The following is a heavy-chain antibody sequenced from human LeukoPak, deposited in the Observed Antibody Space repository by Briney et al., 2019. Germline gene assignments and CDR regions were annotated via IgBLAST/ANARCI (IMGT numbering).Heavy chain of an antibody. D-gene: IGHD3-9*01. CDR3: ARDTLNGPFVISLDY. V-gene: IGHV3-48*03. CDR2: ISSNGNTE. CDR1: GFSFSSHP. Sequence: TGGSLRLSCAASGFSFSSHPINWVRQAPGKGLEWVSHISSNGNTEYYLDSVRLRFTMSRDNAKNLLFLQLDSLRAEDTAVYYCARDTLNGPFVISLDYWGQGALVTVSA. J-gene: IGHJ4*02.